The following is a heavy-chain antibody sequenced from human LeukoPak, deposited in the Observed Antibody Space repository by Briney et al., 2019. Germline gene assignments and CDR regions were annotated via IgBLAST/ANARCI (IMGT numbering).Heavy chain of an antibody. J-gene: IGHJ1*01. Sequence: ASVKVSCKASGYTFINHYIHWVRQAPGQGLEWMGWINPKSGGTNYAQKFQGRVTMTRDTSISTAYMELSRLRSDDTAVYYCARLSSGWSEPQHWGQGTLVTVSS. CDR3: ARLSSGWSEPQH. CDR1: GYTFINHY. D-gene: IGHD6-19*01. CDR2: INPKSGGT. V-gene: IGHV1-2*02.